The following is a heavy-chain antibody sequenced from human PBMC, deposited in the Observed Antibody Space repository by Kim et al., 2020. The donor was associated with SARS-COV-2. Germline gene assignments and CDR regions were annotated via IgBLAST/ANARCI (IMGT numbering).Heavy chain of an antibody. Sequence: GGSLRLSCAASGFTFHDYAMHWVRQAPGKGLEWVSGISWNSGSIDYADSVKGRFTISRDNAKNSLYLQMNSLRAEDTALYYCAKDDYGGDAGVYYGMDVWGQGTTVTVSS. D-gene: IGHD4-17*01. CDR3: AKDDYGGDAGVYYGMDV. CDR1: GFTFHDYA. J-gene: IGHJ6*02. CDR2: ISWNSGSI. V-gene: IGHV3-9*01.